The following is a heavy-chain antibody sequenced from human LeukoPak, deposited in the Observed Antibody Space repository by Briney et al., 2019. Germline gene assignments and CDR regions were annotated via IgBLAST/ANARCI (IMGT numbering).Heavy chain of an antibody. V-gene: IGHV4-34*01. CDR3: ARVPLSGWFDP. J-gene: IGHJ5*02. CDR2: INHSGST. Sequence: PSETLSLTCAVYGGSFSGYYWSWIRQPPGKGLEWIEEINHSGSTNYNPPLKSRVTISVGTSKNQFSLKLSSVTAADTAVYYGARVPLSGWFDPWGQGTLVTVSS. CDR1: GGSFSGYY. D-gene: IGHD2/OR15-2a*01.